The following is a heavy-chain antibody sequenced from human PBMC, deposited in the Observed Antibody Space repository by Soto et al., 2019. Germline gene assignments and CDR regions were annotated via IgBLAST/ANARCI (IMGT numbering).Heavy chain of an antibody. CDR3: ARGGVPAAMSY. Sequence: GGSLRLSCAASGFTFSSFWMHWVRQAPGEGLVWVSRINSDGSNTNYADSVKGRFTISKDNAKNTLYLQMNSLRAEDTAVYYCARGGVPAAMSYWGQGTLVTVSS. CDR1: GFTFSSFW. J-gene: IGHJ4*02. V-gene: IGHV3-74*01. CDR2: INSDGSNT. D-gene: IGHD2-2*01.